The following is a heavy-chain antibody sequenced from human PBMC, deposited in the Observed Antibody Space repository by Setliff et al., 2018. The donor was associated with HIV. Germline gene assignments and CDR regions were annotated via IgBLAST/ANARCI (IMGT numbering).Heavy chain of an antibody. CDR3: ARDRSYYDSGGYYYAGWFDP. CDR2: IYYTGST. Sequence: LSLTCTVSGGSISSGTSYWSWIRQPAGKGLEWIGRIYYTGSTNYSPSLKSRVSMSVDTSKNQFSLRLNSVTAADTAVYYCARDRSYYDSGGYYYAGWFDPWGQGTLGTVSS. J-gene: IGHJ5*02. CDR1: GGSISSGTSY. V-gene: IGHV4-61*02. D-gene: IGHD3-22*01.